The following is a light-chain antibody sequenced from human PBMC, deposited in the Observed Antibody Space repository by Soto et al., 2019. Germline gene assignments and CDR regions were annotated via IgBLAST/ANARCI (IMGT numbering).Light chain of an antibody. CDR2: GAS. CDR1: QSVSSN. Sequence: EIVMTQSPATLSVSPGERATLSCRASQSVSSNLAWYQQKPCQAPRLLIYGASTRATGIPARLSGSGSGAEFNLTISRLQSEDFAVYYCQQYNNWPRTFGQGTKVEIK. J-gene: IGKJ1*01. CDR3: QQYNNWPRT. V-gene: IGKV3-15*01.